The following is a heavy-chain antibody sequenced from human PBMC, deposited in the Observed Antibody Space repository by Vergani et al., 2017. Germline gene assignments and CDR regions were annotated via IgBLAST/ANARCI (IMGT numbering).Heavy chain of an antibody. CDR3: ASDRECSSTSCYTWHGAFDI. D-gene: IGHD2-2*02. J-gene: IGHJ3*02. CDR2: TYYRSKWYN. V-gene: IGHV6-1*01. CDR1: GDSVSSNSAA. Sequence: QVQLQQSGPGLVKPSQTLSLTCAISGDSVSSNSAAWNWIRQSPSRGLEWLGRTYYRSKWYNDYAVSVKSRLTINPDTSKNQFSLQLNSVTPEDTAVYYCASDRECSSTSCYTWHGAFDIWGQGTMVTVSS.